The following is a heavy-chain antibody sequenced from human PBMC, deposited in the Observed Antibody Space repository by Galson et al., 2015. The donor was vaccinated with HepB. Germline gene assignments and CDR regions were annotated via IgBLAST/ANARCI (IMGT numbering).Heavy chain of an antibody. CDR3: AKAYQSMASYGMDV. Sequence: SLRLSCAASGFTFDDYAMHWVRQAPGKGLEWVSGISWNSGSIGYADSVKGRFTISRDNAKNSLYLQMNSLRAEDTALYYCAKAYQSMASYGMDVWGQGTTVTVSS. V-gene: IGHV3-9*01. J-gene: IGHJ6*02. CDR2: ISWNSGSI. CDR1: GFTFDDYA. D-gene: IGHD2-2*01.